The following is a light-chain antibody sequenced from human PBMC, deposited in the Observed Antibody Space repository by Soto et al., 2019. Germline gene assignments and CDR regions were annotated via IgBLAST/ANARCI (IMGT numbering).Light chain of an antibody. J-gene: IGKJ4*01. V-gene: IGKV1-12*01. CDR1: QDISSW. CDR3: QQTNSFPHT. Sequence: DIQMTQSPSSVSASVGDIVTITCRASQDISSWLAWYQQKPGKAPKLLINSASSLQSGVPSTFSGSRSGTDFTLTISRLKPEDFATYYCQQTNSFPHTFGGGNKVEIK. CDR2: SAS.